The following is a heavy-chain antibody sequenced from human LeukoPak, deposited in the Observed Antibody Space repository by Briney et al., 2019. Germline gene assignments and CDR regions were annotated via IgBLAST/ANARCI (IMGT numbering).Heavy chain of an antibody. CDR3: AISSPTGPYYFDY. Sequence: PGGSLRLSCAASGFTFDDYAMHWVRQAPGKGLEWVSGISWNSGSIGYADSVKGRFTISRDNAKNSLYLQMNSLRAEDTALYYCAISSPTGPYYFDYWGQETLVTVSS. V-gene: IGHV3-9*01. D-gene: IGHD3-9*01. CDR2: ISWNSGSI. J-gene: IGHJ4*02. CDR1: GFTFDDYA.